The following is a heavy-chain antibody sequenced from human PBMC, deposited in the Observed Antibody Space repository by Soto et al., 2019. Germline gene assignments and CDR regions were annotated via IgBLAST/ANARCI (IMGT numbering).Heavy chain of an antibody. V-gene: IGHV1-69*01. J-gene: IGHJ6*02. D-gene: IGHD3-10*01. CDR2: IIPIFGTA. CDR1: GGTFSSYA. Sequence: QVQLVQSGAEVKKPGSSVKVSCKASGGTFSSYAISWVRQAPGQGLEWMGGIIPIFGTANYAQKFQGRVTITADESTSTAYMELSRLRSEDTAVYYCVTYYYGAGSVAYYYYGMDVGGQGTTDTVS. CDR3: VTYYYGAGSVAYYYYGMDV.